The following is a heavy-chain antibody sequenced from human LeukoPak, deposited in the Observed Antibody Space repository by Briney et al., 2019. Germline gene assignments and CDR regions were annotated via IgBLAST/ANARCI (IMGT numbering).Heavy chain of an antibody. D-gene: IGHD5-24*01. J-gene: IGHJ4*02. CDR3: TRDRDVEMATIFVY. Sequence: GGPLSLSCTASGFTLGDYAISWVRQAPGKGLDWVGFIRSKAYGGTTEYAASVKGRFTISRDDSKSIAYLQMNRLKTEDTAVYYCTRDRDVEMATIFVYWGQGTLVTVSS. V-gene: IGHV3-49*04. CDR2: IRSKAYGGTT. CDR1: GFTLGDYA.